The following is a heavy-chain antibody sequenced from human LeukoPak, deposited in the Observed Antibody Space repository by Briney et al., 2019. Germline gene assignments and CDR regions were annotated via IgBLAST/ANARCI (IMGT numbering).Heavy chain of an antibody. CDR3: ARNKLKDYYDSSGNIVTRYDAFDI. CDR1: GFTFTNNF. Sequence: PGGSLRLSCAASGFTFTNNFMSWVRQVPGKGLEWVANIKQDGSETTYADSVRGRFTIFRDNAKNSLYLQMNSLRAEDTAVYYCARNKLKDYYDSSGNIVTRYDAFDIWGQGTMVTVSS. J-gene: IGHJ3*02. V-gene: IGHV3-7*01. D-gene: IGHD3-22*01. CDR2: IKQDGSET.